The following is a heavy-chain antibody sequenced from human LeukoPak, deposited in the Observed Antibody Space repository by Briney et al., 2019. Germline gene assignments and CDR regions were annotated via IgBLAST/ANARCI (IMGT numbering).Heavy chain of an antibody. V-gene: IGHV3-30*02. CDR2: IRYDGSNK. CDR3: AKELYYYDSKGCAFDI. Sequence: GGSLRLSCAASGFTFSSYGMHWVRQAPGKGLEWVAFIRYDGSNKYYADSVKGRFTISRDNSKNTLYLQMNSLRAEDTAVYHCAKELYYYDSKGCAFDIWGQGTMVTVSS. J-gene: IGHJ3*02. CDR1: GFTFSSYG. D-gene: IGHD3-22*01.